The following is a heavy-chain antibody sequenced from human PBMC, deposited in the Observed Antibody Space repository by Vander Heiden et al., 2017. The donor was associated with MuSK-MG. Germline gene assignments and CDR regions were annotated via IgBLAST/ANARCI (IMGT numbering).Heavy chain of an antibody. Sequence: EVQLLESGGGLVQPGGSLSLSCAAPGFTFSSYAMSWVRQAPGKGLEWVSAISGSGGSTYYADSVKGRFTISRDKSKNTLYLQMNSLRAEDTAVYYCAGWQQLVLVDYWGQGTLVTVSS. CDR2: ISGSGGST. CDR3: AGWQQLVLVDY. CDR1: GFTFSSYA. V-gene: IGHV3-23*01. J-gene: IGHJ4*02. D-gene: IGHD6-13*01.